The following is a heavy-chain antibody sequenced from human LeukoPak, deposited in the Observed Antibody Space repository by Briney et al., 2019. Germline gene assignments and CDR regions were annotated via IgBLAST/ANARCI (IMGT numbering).Heavy chain of an antibody. CDR2: INAGNGNT. J-gene: IGHJ4*02. CDR3: AKDGDRLFDY. Sequence: ASVKVSCKASGYTFTSYGISWVRQAPGQGLEWMGWINAGNGNTKYSQKFQGRVTITRDTSASTAYMELSSLRSEDTAVYYCAKDGDRLFDYWGQGTLVTVSS. D-gene: IGHD3-10*01. CDR1: GYTFTSYG. V-gene: IGHV1-3*01.